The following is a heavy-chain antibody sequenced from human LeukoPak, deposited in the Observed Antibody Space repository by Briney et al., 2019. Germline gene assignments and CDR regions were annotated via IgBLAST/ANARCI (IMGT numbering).Heavy chain of an antibody. J-gene: IGHJ6*02. CDR2: ISYDGSNK. CDR3: AKAPTSNQWLVYDYYYGMDV. CDR1: GFTFSSYG. Sequence: GGSLRLSCAASGFTFSSYGMHWARQAPGKGLEWVAVISYDGSNKYYADSVKGRFTISRDNSKNTLYLQMNSLRAEDTAVYYCAKAPTSNQWLVYDYYYGMDVWGQGTTVTVSS. D-gene: IGHD6-19*01. V-gene: IGHV3-30*18.